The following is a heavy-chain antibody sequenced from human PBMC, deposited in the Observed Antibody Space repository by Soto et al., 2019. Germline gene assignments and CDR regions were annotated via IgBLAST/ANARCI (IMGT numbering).Heavy chain of an antibody. D-gene: IGHD1-26*01. Sequence: QVQRVQSGAEVKKPGSSVKVSCKASGGTFSSYAISWVRQAPGQGLEWMGGITPIFGTANYAQKFQGRVTITADESTSTAYMELSSLRSEDTAVYYCARGVRGATRLDPLSGMDVWGQGTTVTVSS. V-gene: IGHV1-69*01. CDR1: GGTFSSYA. J-gene: IGHJ6*02. CDR3: ARGVRGATRLDPLSGMDV. CDR2: ITPIFGTA.